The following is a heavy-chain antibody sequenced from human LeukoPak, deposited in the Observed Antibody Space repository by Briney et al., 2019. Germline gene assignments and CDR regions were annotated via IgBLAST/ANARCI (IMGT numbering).Heavy chain of an antibody. CDR1: GGSISSGDYS. CDR2: IYYSGST. D-gene: IGHD6-19*01. CDR3: ARGPHRLGYYYGMDV. J-gene: IGHJ6*02. Sequence: SETLSLTCTVSGGSISSGDYSWSWIRQPPGKGLEWIGYIYYSGSTYYNPSLKSRVTISVDTSKNQFSLKLSSVTAADTAVYYCARGPHRLGYYYGMDVWGQGTTVTVSS. V-gene: IGHV4-30-4*01.